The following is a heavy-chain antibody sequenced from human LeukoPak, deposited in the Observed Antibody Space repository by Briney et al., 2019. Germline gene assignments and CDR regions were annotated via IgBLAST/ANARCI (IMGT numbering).Heavy chain of an antibody. CDR2: MYHSGTT. CDR1: GYSISSGYH. J-gene: IGHJ4*02. V-gene: IGHV4-38-2*01. D-gene: IGHD3-22*01. Sequence: KPSETLSLXCAVSGYSISSGYHWGWIRQAPGKGLEWVGNMYHSGTTYYNPSLKSRVTISVDRSKNQFSLKVTSVTAADTTVYYCARHAFPSDSSGYYPDYWGQGTLVTVSS. CDR3: ARHAFPSDSSGYYPDY.